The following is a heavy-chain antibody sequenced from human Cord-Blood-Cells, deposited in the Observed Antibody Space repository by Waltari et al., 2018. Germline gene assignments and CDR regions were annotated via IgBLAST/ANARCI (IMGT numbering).Heavy chain of an antibody. CDR1: GYPFTGYY. V-gene: IGHV1-2*02. CDR2: INPNSGGT. CDR3: ARVRVKEGVDAFDI. J-gene: IGHJ3*02. D-gene: IGHD3-16*01. Sequence: QVQLVQSGAEVKKPGASVKVYCKASGYPFTGYYMHWLRQAPGQGLEWMGWINPNSGGTNYAQKFQGRVTMTRDTSISTAYMELSRLRSDDTAVYYCARVRVKEGVDAFDIWGQGTMVTVSS.